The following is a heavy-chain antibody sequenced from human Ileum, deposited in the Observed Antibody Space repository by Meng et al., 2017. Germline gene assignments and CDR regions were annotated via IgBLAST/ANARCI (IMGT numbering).Heavy chain of an antibody. Sequence: GGSLRLSCAASGFTFSSYSMNWVRQAPGKGLEWVSSISSSSSYIYYADSVKGRFTISRDNAKNSLYLQMNSLRAEDTAVYYCARTVAGITIFGVVIIAPTYFDYWGQGTQVTVSS. D-gene: IGHD3-3*01. CDR2: ISSSSSYI. CDR3: ARTVAGITIFGVVIIAPTYFDY. J-gene: IGHJ4*01. CDR1: GFTFSSYS. V-gene: IGHV3-21*01.